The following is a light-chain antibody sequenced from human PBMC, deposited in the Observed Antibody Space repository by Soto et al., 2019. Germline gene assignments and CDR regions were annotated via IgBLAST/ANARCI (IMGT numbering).Light chain of an antibody. CDR3: QQYNSYSWT. CDR2: DAS. CDR1: QSINNW. V-gene: IGKV1-5*01. Sequence: DIQMTQSPSTLSASVGDRVTITCRASQSINNWLAWYQQKPGKAPKLLIYDASSLKSVVPSSFSGSGSVTEFTLTISSLQPDDIATYYCQQYNSYSWTFGQGTKVEVK. J-gene: IGKJ1*01.